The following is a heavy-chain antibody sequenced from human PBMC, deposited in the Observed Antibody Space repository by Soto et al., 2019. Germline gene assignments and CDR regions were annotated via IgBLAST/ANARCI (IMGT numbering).Heavy chain of an antibody. J-gene: IGHJ4*02. CDR2: VIYSGGTT. D-gene: IGHD3-10*01. Sequence: GYLRASWAASALLLRRCSLCWVGQAPGEGLEWVSAVIYSGGTTYYVDSVKGRFTISRDNSRNTLYLQMEGLRAEDTALYYCAKSRGRLLWLREIYYFDKWGQGT. CDR1: ALLLRRCS. CDR3: AKSRGRLLWLREIYYFDK. V-gene: IGHV3-23*01.